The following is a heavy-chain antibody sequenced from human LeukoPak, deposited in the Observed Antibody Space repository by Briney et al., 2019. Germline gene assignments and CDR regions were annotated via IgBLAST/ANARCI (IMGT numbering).Heavy chain of an antibody. J-gene: IGHJ4*02. CDR2: IYYSGST. CDR1: GGSISSSSYY. CDR3: ARDREQWLVRRFDY. V-gene: IGHV4-61*05. D-gene: IGHD6-19*01. Sequence: SETLSLTCTVSGGSISSSSYYWGWIRQPPGKGLEWIGYIYYSGSTNYNPSLKSRVTISVDTSKNQFSLKLSSVTAADTAVYYCARDREQWLVRRFDYWGQGTLVTVSS.